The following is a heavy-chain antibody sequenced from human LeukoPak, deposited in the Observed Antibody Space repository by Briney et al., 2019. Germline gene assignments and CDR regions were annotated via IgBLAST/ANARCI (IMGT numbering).Heavy chain of an antibody. CDR2: IYYTGSS. Sequence: SETLSLTCTVSGGSISVSSYYWRWVRQPPGKGVVWIESIYYTGSSSYNPSLKSRVTISVDTSKNQFSLRLTSVIAADTAVYYCARMSRLDYWGQGTLVTVSS. CDR1: GGSISVSSYY. V-gene: IGHV4-39*01. CDR3: ARMSRLDY. J-gene: IGHJ4*02.